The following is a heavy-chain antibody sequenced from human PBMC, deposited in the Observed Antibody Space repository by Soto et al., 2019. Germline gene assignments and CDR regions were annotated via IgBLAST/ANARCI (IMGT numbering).Heavy chain of an antibody. J-gene: IGHJ4*02. CDR3: ARGSNAYHFVD. CDR2: ISSNGHST. V-gene: IGHV3-64*01. D-gene: IGHD2-2*01. CDR1: GFTFSNYA. Sequence: PGGSLRLSCAASGFTFSNYAMHWVRQAPGKGLEYVSTISSNGHSTDYANSVKGRFTISRDNSMNTLYLQMGSLRAEDMAVYYGARGSNAYHFVDWGQGTLVNVSS.